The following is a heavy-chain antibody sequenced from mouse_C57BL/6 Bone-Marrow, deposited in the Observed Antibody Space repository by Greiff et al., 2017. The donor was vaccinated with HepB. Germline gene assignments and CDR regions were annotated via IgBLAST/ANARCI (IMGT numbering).Heavy chain of an antibody. CDR1: EYEFPSHD. J-gene: IGHJ1*03. CDR3: ARLDYDGYFDV. Sequence: EVNVVESGGGLVQPGESLKLSCESNEYEFPSHDMSWVRKTPEKRLELVAAINSDGGSTYYPDTMERRFIISRDNTKKTLYLQRSSLRSEDTALYYCARLDYDGYFDVWGTGTTVTVSS. V-gene: IGHV5-2*01. CDR2: INSDGGST. D-gene: IGHD2-4*01.